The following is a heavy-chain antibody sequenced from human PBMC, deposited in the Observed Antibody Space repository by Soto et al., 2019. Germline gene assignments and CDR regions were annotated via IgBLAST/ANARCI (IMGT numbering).Heavy chain of an antibody. V-gene: IGHV4-4*02. CDR3: ASRPYSGYEYYYYYGMDV. D-gene: IGHD5-12*01. CDR2: IYHSGST. J-gene: IGHJ6*02. Sequence: SETLSLTCAVSGGSISSSNWWSWVRQPPGKGLEWIGEIYHSGSTNYNPSLKSRVTISVDKSKNQFSLKLSSVTAADTAVYYCASRPYSGYEYYYYYGMDVWGQGTTVTVSS. CDR1: GGSISSSNW.